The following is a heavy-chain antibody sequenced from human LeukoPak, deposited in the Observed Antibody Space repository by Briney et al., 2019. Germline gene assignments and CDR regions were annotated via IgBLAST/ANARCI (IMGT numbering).Heavy chain of an antibody. CDR1: GFTFSSYS. CDR2: ISSSSSYI. V-gene: IGHV3-21*01. CDR3: ARAHYGSGRIFDY. J-gene: IGHJ4*02. D-gene: IGHD3-10*01. Sequence: GGSLRLSCAASGFTFSSYSMNWVRQAPGKGLEWVSSISSSSSYIYYADSVKGRFTISRDNAKNSLYLQMNSLRAEDTAVYYCARAHYGSGRIFDYWGQGTLVTVSS.